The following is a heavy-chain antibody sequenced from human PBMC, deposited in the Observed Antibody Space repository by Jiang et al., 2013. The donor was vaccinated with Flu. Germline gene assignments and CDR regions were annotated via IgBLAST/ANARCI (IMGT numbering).Heavy chain of an antibody. V-gene: IGHV3-23*01. D-gene: IGHD3-3*01. J-gene: IGHJ3*02. CDR2: ISGSGGST. Sequence: SSYAMSWVRQAPGKGLEWVSAISGSGGSTYYADSVKGRFTISRDNSKNTLYLQMNSLRAEDTAVYYCAKVYYDFWSGYYTEDAFDIWGQGTMVTVSS. CDR3: AKVYYDFWSGYYTEDAFDI. CDR1: SSYA.